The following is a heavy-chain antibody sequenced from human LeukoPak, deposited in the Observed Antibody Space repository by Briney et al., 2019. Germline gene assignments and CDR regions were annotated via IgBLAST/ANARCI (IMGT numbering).Heavy chain of an antibody. J-gene: IGHJ3*01. CDR1: GFMFRDAA. V-gene: IGHV3-23*01. CDR2: IASSGLNT. D-gene: IGHD5-12*01. Sequence: GGSLRLSCAASGFMFRDAAMTWVRQAPGKGLEWVSLIASSGLNTYYTDSVKGRFTISRDNSKNTVSLQINSLRVEDTAIYYCTRDIELSTWGLGTLVTVSS. CDR3: TRDIELST.